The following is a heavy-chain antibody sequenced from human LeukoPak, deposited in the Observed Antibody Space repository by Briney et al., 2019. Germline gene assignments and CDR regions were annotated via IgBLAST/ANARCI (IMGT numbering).Heavy chain of an antibody. CDR2: ISYDGSNS. CDR1: GFIFRNYA. CDR3: AREGPSPVVPVTHWFDP. Sequence: GGSLRLSCVASGFIFRNYAIHWVRQAPGKGLEWVAVISYDGSNSYYANSVKGRFTVSRDNSKNTLSLQMSSLRPEDTAVYYCAREGPSPVVPVTHWFDPWGQGTLVSVSS. D-gene: IGHD2-2*01. J-gene: IGHJ5*02. V-gene: IGHV3-30-3*01.